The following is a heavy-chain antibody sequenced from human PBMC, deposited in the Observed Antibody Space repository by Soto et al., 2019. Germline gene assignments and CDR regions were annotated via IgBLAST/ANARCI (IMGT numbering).Heavy chain of an antibody. V-gene: IGHV1-3*01. Sequence: ASEKVSCEASGYTFTSYGIHWVRQAPGQRLEWMGWINAANGDTKYSPKFQGRVTITRDTSASTAYMELSSLRSEDTAVYYCVRRHVSATGIDWFDPWGQGTLVTVSS. CDR3: VRRHVSATGIDWFDP. CDR1: GYTFTSYG. D-gene: IGHD6-13*01. J-gene: IGHJ5*02. CDR2: INAANGDT.